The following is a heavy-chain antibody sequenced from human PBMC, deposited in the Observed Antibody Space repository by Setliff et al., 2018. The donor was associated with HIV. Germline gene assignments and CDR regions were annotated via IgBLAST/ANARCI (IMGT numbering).Heavy chain of an antibody. J-gene: IGHJ5*02. CDR3: ARDMMYHYDNSGSCGWFDP. D-gene: IGHD3-22*01. Sequence: SETLSLTCTVSGGSIRSSSYYWAWLRQSPGKGLEWIGSMFYSGRTYHNPSLKSRVTISIDTSKNQFSLKLSSVTAADTAVYSCARDMMYHYDNSGSCGWFDPWGQGTLVTVSS. CDR2: MFYSGRT. V-gene: IGHV4-39*07. CDR1: GGSIRSSSYY.